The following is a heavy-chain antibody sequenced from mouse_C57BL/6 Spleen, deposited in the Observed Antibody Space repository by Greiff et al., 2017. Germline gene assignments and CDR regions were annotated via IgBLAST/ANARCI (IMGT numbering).Heavy chain of an antibody. CDR1: GYAFRSSW. J-gene: IGHJ4*01. V-gene: IGHV1-82*01. CDR3: ARDEAYYAMDY. CDR2: IYPGDGDT. Sequence: VQLQQSGPELVKPGASVKISCKASGYAFRSSWMNWVKQRPGKGLEWIGRIYPGDGDTNYNGKFKGKATLTADKSYSTAYMQLSSLTSEDSAVYFGARDEAYYAMDYWGQGTSVTVSS.